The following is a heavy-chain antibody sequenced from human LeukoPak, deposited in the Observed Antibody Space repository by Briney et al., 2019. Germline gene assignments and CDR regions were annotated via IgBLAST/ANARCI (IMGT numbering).Heavy chain of an antibody. Sequence: GESLKISYEASGYTFTSYWIGWVRQMPGKGLEWMGIIYPRDSDTRYSPSFQGQVTISADKSISTAYLQWSSLKASDTAMYYCARLGSGSSGWSDYWGQGTLVTVSS. D-gene: IGHD6-19*01. CDR3: ARLGSGSSGWSDY. CDR2: IYPRDSDT. J-gene: IGHJ4*02. V-gene: IGHV5-51*01. CDR1: GYTFTSYW.